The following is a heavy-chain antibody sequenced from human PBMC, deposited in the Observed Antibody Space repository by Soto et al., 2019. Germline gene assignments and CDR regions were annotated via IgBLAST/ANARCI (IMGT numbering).Heavy chain of an antibody. CDR1: GFTFSSYA. Sequence: GGSLRLSCAASGFTFSSYAMHWVRQAPGKGLEWVAVISYDGSNKYYADSVKGRFTISRDNSKNTLYLQMNSLRAEDTAVYYCARYYGGNSDYWGQGTLVTVSS. CDR3: ARYYGGNSDY. D-gene: IGHD4-17*01. V-gene: IGHV3-30-3*01. J-gene: IGHJ4*02. CDR2: ISYDGSNK.